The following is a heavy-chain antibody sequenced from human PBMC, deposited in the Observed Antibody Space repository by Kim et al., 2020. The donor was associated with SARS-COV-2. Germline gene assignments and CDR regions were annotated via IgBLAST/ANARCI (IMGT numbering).Heavy chain of an antibody. Sequence: GGSLRLSCAASGFTVSSNYISWVRQAPGKGLEWVSVIYSGGSTYYADSVKGRFTISRDNSKNTLYLQMNSLRGEDTAVYYCARELRYFDWLSCYYYYGMDFWGQGTTVTVSS. CDR1: GFTVSSNY. V-gene: IGHV3-53*01. CDR2: IYSGGST. D-gene: IGHD3-9*01. CDR3: ARELRYFDWLSCYYYYGMDF. J-gene: IGHJ6*02.